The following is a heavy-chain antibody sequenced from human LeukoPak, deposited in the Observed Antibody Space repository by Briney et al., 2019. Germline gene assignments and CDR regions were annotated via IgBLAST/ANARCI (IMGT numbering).Heavy chain of an antibody. Sequence: SETLSLTCAVYGGSFSGYYWSWIRQPPGKGLEWIGEINHSGSTNYNPSLKSRVTISVDTSKNQFSLKLSSVTAADTAVYYCARDRPNYYDSSGYYRGRRYFDYWGQGTLVTVSS. CDR3: ARDRPNYYDSSGYYRGRRYFDY. V-gene: IGHV4-34*01. CDR1: GGSFSGYY. D-gene: IGHD3-22*01. CDR2: INHSGST. J-gene: IGHJ4*02.